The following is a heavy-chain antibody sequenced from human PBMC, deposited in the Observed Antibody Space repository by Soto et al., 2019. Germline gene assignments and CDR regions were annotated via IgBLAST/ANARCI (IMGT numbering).Heavy chain of an antibody. V-gene: IGHV3-23*01. CDR3: ARALGVAGTGCYY. J-gene: IGHJ4*02. Sequence: PGGSLRLSCAASGFTFSSYAMSWVRQAPGKGLEWVSPISGSGISTYYADSVKGRFTISRDNAKNTLYLQMNSLRAEDTVVYYCARALGVAGTGCYYWGQGTLVTVSS. CDR2: ISGSGIST. D-gene: IGHD6-19*01. CDR1: GFTFSSYA.